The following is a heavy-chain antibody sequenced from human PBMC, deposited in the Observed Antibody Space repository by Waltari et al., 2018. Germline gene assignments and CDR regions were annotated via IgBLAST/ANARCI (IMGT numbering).Heavy chain of an antibody. V-gene: IGHV2-5*01. CDR1: GVSLSTYGVG. D-gene: IGHD1-1*01. J-gene: IGHJ4*02. CDR2: IYWNEDK. CDR3: AHRRTRETAGTDFDY. Sequence: QITLKESGPTLVNPTQTLTLTCTLSGVSLSTYGVGVGWIRPPPGKAPEWLALIYWNEDKYYRPSLKSRLTITKDTSKNQVVLTMTNMDPVDTATYFCAHRRTRETAGTDFDYWGQGTLVTVSS.